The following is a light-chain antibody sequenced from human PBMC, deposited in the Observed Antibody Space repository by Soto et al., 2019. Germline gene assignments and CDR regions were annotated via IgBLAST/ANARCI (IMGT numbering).Light chain of an antibody. Sequence: DIQMTQSPSALSASVGDRVTITCRASQSIGSLLAWYQQKPGKAPKLLIYEASSLHSGVPLRFSGSGSGTEFTLTISSLQPDDLGTYYCQQFSTFLLTFGGGTKVDIK. CDR3: QQFSTFLLT. CDR2: EAS. V-gene: IGKV1-5*03. CDR1: QSIGSL. J-gene: IGKJ4*01.